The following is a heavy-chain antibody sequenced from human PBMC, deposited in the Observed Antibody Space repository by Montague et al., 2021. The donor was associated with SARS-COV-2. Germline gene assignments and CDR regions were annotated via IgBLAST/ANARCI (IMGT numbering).Heavy chain of an antibody. CDR2: INHSGTA. V-gene: IGHV4-34*01. D-gene: IGHD2-2*01. CDR3: AKEREVVRAARTLVAFDL. J-gene: IGHJ3*01. CDR1: GGSFNVYY. Sequence: SETLSLTCAVYGGSFNVYYCSWLRQSPRSGLGWIAEINHSGTANYNPSLKSQVSISVDTTKNKYTLKLTSVTAADTAMYYCAKEREVVRAARTLVAFDLWGQGTMVTVSS.